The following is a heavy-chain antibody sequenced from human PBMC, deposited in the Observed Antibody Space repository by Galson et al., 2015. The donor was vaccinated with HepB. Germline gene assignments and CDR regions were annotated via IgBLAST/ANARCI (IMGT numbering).Heavy chain of an antibody. V-gene: IGHV5-10-1*01. CDR1: GYSFTSYW. Sequence: QSGAEVKKPGESLRISCKGSGYSFTSYWISWVRQMPGKGLEWMGKIDPDDSYTSYSPSLQGHATISADKSISTAYLQWSSLKASDSAMYYCAIAYDYVWGNYDYWGQGTLVTVSS. J-gene: IGHJ4*02. D-gene: IGHD3-16*01. CDR2: IDPDDSYT. CDR3: AIAYDYVWGNYDY.